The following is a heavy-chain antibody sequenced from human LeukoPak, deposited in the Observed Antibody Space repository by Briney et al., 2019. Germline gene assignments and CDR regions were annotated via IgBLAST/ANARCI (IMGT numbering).Heavy chain of an antibody. CDR2: INHSGST. CDR1: GGSFSGYY. J-gene: IGHJ6*03. CDR3: ARVSDYDILTGYYKRSYYYYYMDV. D-gene: IGHD3-9*01. V-gene: IGHV4-34*01. Sequence: SETLSLTCAVYGGSFSGYYWSWIRQPPGKGLEWIGEINHSGSTNYNPSLKSRVTISVDTSKNQFSLKLSSVTAADTAVYYCARVSDYDILTGYYKRSYYYYYMDVWGKGTTVTISS.